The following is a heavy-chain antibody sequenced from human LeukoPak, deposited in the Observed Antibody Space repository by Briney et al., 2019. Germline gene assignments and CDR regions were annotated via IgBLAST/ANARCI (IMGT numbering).Heavy chain of an antibody. D-gene: IGHD6-25*01. CDR2: INTDGTST. J-gene: IGHJ4*02. CDR3: ARSASGAVDY. CDR1: GFSFSNYW. V-gene: IGHV3-74*01. Sequence: GGSLRLSCAASGFSFSNYWMHWVRQTPGKGLVWVSRINTDGTSTSYADSVKGRFTIARDNAKNTLYLQVNSLTAADTALYFCARSASGAVDYSGQGTLVTVSS.